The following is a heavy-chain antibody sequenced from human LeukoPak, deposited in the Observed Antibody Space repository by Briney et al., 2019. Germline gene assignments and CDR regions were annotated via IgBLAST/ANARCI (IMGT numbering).Heavy chain of an antibody. D-gene: IGHD2-15*01. CDR1: GGSISSGGYY. J-gene: IGHJ4*02. CDR2: IYYSGST. V-gene: IGHV4-31*03. CDR3: ARAVLGGSYPIDY. Sequence: TLSLTCTVSGGSISSGGYYWSWIRQHPGKGLEWIGYIYYSGSTYYNPSLKSRVTISVDTSKNQFSLKLSSVTAADTAVYYCARAVLGGSYPIDYWGQGTLVTVSS.